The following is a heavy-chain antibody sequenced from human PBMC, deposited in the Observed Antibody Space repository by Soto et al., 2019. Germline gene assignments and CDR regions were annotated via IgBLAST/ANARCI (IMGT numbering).Heavy chain of an antibody. CDR3: ARHDSSSWSSYYGMDV. V-gene: IGHV5-51*01. Sequence: PGESMKICCKGAGYSFTSYWIGWVRQMPGKGLEWMGIIYPGDSDTRYSPSFQGQVTISADKSISTAYLQWSSLKASDTAMYYCARHDSSSWSSYYGMDVWGQGTTVTVSS. D-gene: IGHD6-13*01. CDR2: IYPGDSDT. J-gene: IGHJ6*02. CDR1: GYSFTSYW.